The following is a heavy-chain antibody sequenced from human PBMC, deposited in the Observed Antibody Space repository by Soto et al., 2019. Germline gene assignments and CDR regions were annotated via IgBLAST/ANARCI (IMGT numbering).Heavy chain of an antibody. CDR1: GFTVTSSA. J-gene: IGHJ4*02. CDR2: IVVGSGNT. D-gene: IGHD5-12*01. Sequence: VRFAWNECGFTVTSSAMQWMRQARGQRLEWIGWIVVGSGNTNYAQKFQERVTITRDMSTSTAYMELSSLRSEDTAVYYCAADLGRSWLQFTYDYWGQGTLVTLSS. V-gene: IGHV1-58*02. CDR3: AADLGRSWLQFTYDY.